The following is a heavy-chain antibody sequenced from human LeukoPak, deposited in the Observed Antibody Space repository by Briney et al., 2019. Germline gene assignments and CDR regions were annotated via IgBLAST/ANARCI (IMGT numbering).Heavy chain of an antibody. CDR1: GGSISSYY. CDR2: IYYSGST. J-gene: IGHJ4*02. CDR3: ARGSVWYDSSGYYPPYFDY. V-gene: IGHV4-59*01. D-gene: IGHD3-22*01. Sequence: KSSETLSLTCTVSGGSISSYYWSWIRQPPGKGLEWIGYIYYSGSTNYNPSLKSRVTISVDTSKNQFSLKLSSVTAADTAVYYCARGSVWYDSSGYYPPYFDYWGQGTLVTVSS.